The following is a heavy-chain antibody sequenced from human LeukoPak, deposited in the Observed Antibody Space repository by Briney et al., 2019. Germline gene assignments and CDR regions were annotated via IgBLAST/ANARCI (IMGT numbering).Heavy chain of an antibody. Sequence: GGSLRLSCAASGFTFSSYSMIWVRQAPGKGLDWVSSISSSSSYIYYADSVKGRFTISRDNAKNSLYLQMNSLRVEDTAVYYCAGDSSNWNIDYWGQGTPVTVSS. CDR1: GFTFSSYS. CDR2: ISSSSSYI. V-gene: IGHV3-21*01. J-gene: IGHJ4*02. D-gene: IGHD6-13*01. CDR3: AGDSSNWNIDY.